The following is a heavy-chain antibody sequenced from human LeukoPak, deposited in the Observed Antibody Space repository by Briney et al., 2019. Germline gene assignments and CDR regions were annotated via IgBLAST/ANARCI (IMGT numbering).Heavy chain of an antibody. V-gene: IGHV4-4*07. J-gene: IGHJ2*01. CDR1: GDSISTDC. D-gene: IGHD7-27*01. CDR2: ICTSGIS. CDR3: SREALGMSRVWYFDL. Sequence: SETLSLTCAVSGDSISTDCWTWLRQPAGKGLEWIGRICTSGISNYIPSLESRVTVSLDTSKNQFSLKLTSVTAADTAVYYCSREALGMSRVWYFDLWGRGTLVTVSS.